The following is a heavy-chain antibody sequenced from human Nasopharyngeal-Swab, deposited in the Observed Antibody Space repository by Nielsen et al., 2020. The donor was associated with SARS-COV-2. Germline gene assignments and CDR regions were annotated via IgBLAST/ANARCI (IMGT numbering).Heavy chain of an antibody. J-gene: IGHJ4*02. Sequence: GQAPGKGLEWLSYISNSGSTTYYADSVKGRFTVSRDNARKSLYLQMNSLRAEDTAVYYCARRGDYGDYWGQGTLVTVSS. D-gene: IGHD4-17*01. CDR3: ARRGDYGDY. V-gene: IGHV3-11*01. CDR2: ISNSGSTT.